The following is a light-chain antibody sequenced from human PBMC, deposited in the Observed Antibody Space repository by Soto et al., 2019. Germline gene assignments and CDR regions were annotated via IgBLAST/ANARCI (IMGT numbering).Light chain of an antibody. CDR2: DAS. CDR1: QRVSSS. Sequence: EIVLTQSPDTLSLSPGERATLSCRASQRVSSSLAWYQRKPGQAPRLLIYDASKRATGIPARFSGSGSGTDFTLTISSLEPEDFAVYYCQQRSNWPPEVTFGPGTKVDIK. J-gene: IGKJ3*01. CDR3: QQRSNWPPEVT. V-gene: IGKV3-11*01.